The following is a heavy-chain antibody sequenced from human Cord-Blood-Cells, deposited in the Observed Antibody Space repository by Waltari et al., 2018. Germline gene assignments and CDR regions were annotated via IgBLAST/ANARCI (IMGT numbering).Heavy chain of an antibody. CDR1: GFTFSSYD. CDR3: AREATGDAFDI. Sequence: EVQLVESGGGLVQPGGSLRRSCAASGFTFSSYDMHWVRQATGKGLEWVSAIGTDGDAYNPGSVKSRFTISRENAKNSLYLQMNSLRAGDTAVYYCAREATGDAFDIWGQGTMVTVSS. J-gene: IGHJ3*02. D-gene: IGHD1-1*01. V-gene: IGHV3-13*01. CDR2: IGTDGDA.